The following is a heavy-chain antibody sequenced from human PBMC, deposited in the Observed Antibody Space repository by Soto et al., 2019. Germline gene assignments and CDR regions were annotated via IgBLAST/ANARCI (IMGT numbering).Heavy chain of an antibody. CDR2: IWNDGSNK. CDR1: GFNFSNYG. Sequence: GGSLRLSCAASGFNFSNYGMHWFRQAPGKGLEWVTVIWNDGSNKYYADSVKGRFTVSRDNSKNTLYLQMDSLRAEDTALYYCARVRDHYGSGSRGFFDYWGQGTRVTVSS. D-gene: IGHD3-10*01. CDR3: ARVRDHYGSGSRGFFDY. V-gene: IGHV3-33*08. J-gene: IGHJ4*02.